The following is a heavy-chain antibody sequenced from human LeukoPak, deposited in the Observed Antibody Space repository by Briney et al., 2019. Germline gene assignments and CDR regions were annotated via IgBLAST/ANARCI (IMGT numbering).Heavy chain of an antibody. CDR1: GYTFTGYY. J-gene: IGHJ4*02. CDR2: INPNSGGT. CDR3: ARVQDSSGYSFDY. V-gene: IGHV1-2*02. Sequence: ASVKVSCKASGYTFTGYYMHWVRQAPGQGLEWMGWINPNSGGTNYAQKFQGRVTMTRDTSISTAYMELSRLRSDDTAVYYCARVQDSSGYSFDYWGQGTLVTVSS. D-gene: IGHD3-22*01.